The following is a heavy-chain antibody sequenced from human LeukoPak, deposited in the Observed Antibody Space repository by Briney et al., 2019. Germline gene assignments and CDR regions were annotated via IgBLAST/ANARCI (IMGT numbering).Heavy chain of an antibody. Sequence: SETLSLTCTVSGGSNSIYYWSWIRQPAGKGLEWIGRIYTSGSTNYNPSLKSRVTISVDKPKNQFSLKLSSVTAADTAVYYCARDLKDYFDYWGQGTLVTVSS. V-gene: IGHV4-4*07. CDR3: ARDLKDYFDY. CDR2: IYTSGST. J-gene: IGHJ4*02. CDR1: GGSNSIYY.